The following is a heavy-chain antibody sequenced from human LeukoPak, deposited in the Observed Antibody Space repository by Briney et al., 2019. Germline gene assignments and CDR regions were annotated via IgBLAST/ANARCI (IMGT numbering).Heavy chain of an antibody. J-gene: IGHJ4*02. CDR3: ARMTTGTWNY. D-gene: IGHD1-1*01. CDR2: ISNSGSSI. V-gene: IGHV3-11*04. CDR1: GFTFSDSY. Sequence: PGGSLRLSCAASGFTFSDSYMTWIRQAPGKGLEWVSYISNSGSSIYYADSVKGRFTISRDNSKNTLYLQMNSLRAEDTAVYYCARMTTGTWNYWGQGTLVTVSS.